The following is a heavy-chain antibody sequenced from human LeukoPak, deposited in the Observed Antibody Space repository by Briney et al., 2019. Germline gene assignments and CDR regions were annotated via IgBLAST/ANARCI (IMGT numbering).Heavy chain of an antibody. V-gene: IGHV4-39*01. CDR1: GGSISSGDYY. CDR3: ARHSCIVGARPRCWFDP. J-gene: IGHJ5*02. Sequence: PSQTLSLTCTVSGGSISSGDYYWSWIRQPPGKGLEWIGSIYYSGSTYYNPSLKSRVTISVDTFKNQFSLKLSSVTAADTAVYYCARHSCIVGARPRCWFDPWGQGTLVTVSS. CDR2: IYYSGST. D-gene: IGHD1-26*01.